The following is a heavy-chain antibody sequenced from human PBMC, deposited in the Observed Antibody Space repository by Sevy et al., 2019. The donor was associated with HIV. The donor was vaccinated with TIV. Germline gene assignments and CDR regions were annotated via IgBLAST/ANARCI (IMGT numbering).Heavy chain of an antibody. CDR2: LSFGCGKI. V-gene: IGHV3-23*01. CDR1: GFAVNDYS. CDR3: AREGCTRPRDY. D-gene: IGHD2-8*01. Sequence: GGSLRLSCPASGFAVNDYSMSWIRQAPGKGLEWVATLSFGCGKINYADSVKGRFTISRDNSKNSFYLQMDNLRVEDTALYYCAREGCTRPRDYWGQGTRVTVSS. J-gene: IGHJ4*02.